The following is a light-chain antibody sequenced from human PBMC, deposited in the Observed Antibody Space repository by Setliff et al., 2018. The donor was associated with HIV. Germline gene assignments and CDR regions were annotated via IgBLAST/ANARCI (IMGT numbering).Light chain of an antibody. J-gene: IGLJ1*01. Sequence: QSALTQPASVSGSPGQSITISCTGTSSDVGSYNLVSWYLQRPDKAPKLMIYEVNKRPSGVSNRFSGSKSGNTASLTISGLQAEDEADYYCCSYAGSYVFGTGTKVTVL. CDR2: EVN. CDR3: CSYAGSYV. CDR1: SSDVGSYNL. V-gene: IGLV2-23*02.